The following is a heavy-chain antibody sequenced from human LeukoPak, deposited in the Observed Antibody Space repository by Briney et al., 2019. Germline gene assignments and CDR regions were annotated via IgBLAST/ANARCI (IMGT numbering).Heavy chain of an antibody. CDR3: AHKPVGSGSYNM. J-gene: IGHJ4*01. V-gene: IGHV2-5*01. CDR1: GFSLSTTGVG. D-gene: IGHD3-10*01. CDR2: TFWNDDK. Sequence: SGPTLVKPTQTLTLTCTFSGFSLSTTGVGVGWIRQPPGKALEWLAITFWNDDKSYSPSLKSRLTISKDTSKNQVVLMMTNMDPVDTATYYCAHKPVGSGSYNMWGQGTLVTVSS.